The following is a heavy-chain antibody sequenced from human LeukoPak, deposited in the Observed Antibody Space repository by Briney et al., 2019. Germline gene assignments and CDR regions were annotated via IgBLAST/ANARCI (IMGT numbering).Heavy chain of an antibody. V-gene: IGHV3-21*04. CDR1: GFTFTDSA. Sequence: GGSLRLSCAGSGFTFTDSAINWVRQAPGKGLEWVSSINNIATHSYYAASVKGRFSISRDNAKNSLYLQMNSLRAEDMALYYCAKDKRRGSGYSSSFFDYWGQGTLVTVSS. CDR3: AKDKRRGSGYSSSFFDY. D-gene: IGHD6-13*01. J-gene: IGHJ4*02. CDR2: INNIATHS.